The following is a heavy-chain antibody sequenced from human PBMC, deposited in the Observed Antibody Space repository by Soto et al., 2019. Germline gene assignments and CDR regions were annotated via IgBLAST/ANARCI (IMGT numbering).Heavy chain of an antibody. Sequence: SQTLSLTCAISGDSVSSNSAAWNWIRQSPSRGLEWLGRTYYRSKWYNDYAVSVKSRITINPDTSKNQFSLQLNSVTPEDTAVYYCARDPGYYVSSGYRPFDYWGQGTLVTVSS. CDR2: TYYRSKWYN. V-gene: IGHV6-1*01. CDR1: GDSVSSNSAA. D-gene: IGHD3-22*01. CDR3: ARDPGYYVSSGYRPFDY. J-gene: IGHJ4*02.